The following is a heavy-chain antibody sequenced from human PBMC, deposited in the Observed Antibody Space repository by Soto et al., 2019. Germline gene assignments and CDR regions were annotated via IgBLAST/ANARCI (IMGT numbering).Heavy chain of an antibody. J-gene: IGHJ4*02. CDR3: ARDRSSRYGYDY. CDR1: GFTFSDHY. D-gene: IGHD2-2*01. CDR2: TRRTAYSYTT. V-gene: IGHV3-72*01. Sequence: EVQLVESGGGLVQPGESLRLSCAASGFTFSDHYMDWVRQAPGKGLELVGRTRRTAYSYTTEYVASVEGRFTISRDDSKNSLYLQMNSLKTEDTAVYYCARDRSSRYGYDYWGQGTLVTVSS.